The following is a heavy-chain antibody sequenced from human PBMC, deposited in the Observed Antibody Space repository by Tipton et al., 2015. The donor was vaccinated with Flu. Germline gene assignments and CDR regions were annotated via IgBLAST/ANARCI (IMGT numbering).Heavy chain of an antibody. CDR2: IYYSGST. V-gene: IGHV4-39*07. CDR1: GGSISSSSYY. J-gene: IGHJ3*01. D-gene: IGHD2-21*02. Sequence: TLSLTCTVSGGSISSSSYYWGWIRQPAGRGLEWIGSIYYSGSTRYNPSLKSRVTISIDTSKNQFYLKLSSVTAADAAGYYCGRTDLAYCGGDCYWGQGTIVTGSS. CDR3: GRTDLAYCGGDCY.